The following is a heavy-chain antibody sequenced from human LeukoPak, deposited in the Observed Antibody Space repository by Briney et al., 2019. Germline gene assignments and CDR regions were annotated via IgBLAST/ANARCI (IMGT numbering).Heavy chain of an antibody. D-gene: IGHD3-22*01. V-gene: IGHV1-2*02. CDR1: GYTFSDYY. CDR3: ARDLGSTIIVGGDDFDL. Sequence: ASVKVSCKASGYTFSDYYLHWVRQAPGQGLEWMGWMNPNSGGTNYAQKFQGRITMTGDTSTAYLELSRLRSDDTAVYYCARDLGSTIIVGGDDFDLWGQGTMVTVSS. J-gene: IGHJ3*01. CDR2: MNPNSGGT.